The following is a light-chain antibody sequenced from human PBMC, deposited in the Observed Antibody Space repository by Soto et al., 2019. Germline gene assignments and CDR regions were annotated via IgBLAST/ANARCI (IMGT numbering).Light chain of an antibody. J-gene: IGKJ5*01. CDR3: QQRSNWPPIT. CDR2: DAS. V-gene: IGKV3-11*01. CDR1: QSVNNNY. Sequence: VLTQSPCTLSLSPGERATLSCRASQSVNNNYLAWYQQNPGQAPRLLIYDASNRATGIPARFSGSGSGTDFTLTISSLEPEDFAVYYCQQRSNWPPITFGQGTRMAIK.